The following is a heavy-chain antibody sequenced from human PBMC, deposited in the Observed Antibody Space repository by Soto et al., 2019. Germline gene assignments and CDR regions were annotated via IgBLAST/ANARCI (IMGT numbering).Heavy chain of an antibody. V-gene: IGHV4-34*01. D-gene: IGHD2-8*02. Sequence: QVQLQQWGAGLLKPSETLSLTCAVYGRSFSGYYWTWIRQPPGTGLEWIGEINHRGSTHYNPSLKSRGTLSVDTAQNQFSLKLSSVTAADTAVYDCARDKLTGLFDYWGQGTRVTVSS. CDR2: INHRGST. CDR1: GRSFSGYY. J-gene: IGHJ4*02. CDR3: ARDKLTGLFDY.